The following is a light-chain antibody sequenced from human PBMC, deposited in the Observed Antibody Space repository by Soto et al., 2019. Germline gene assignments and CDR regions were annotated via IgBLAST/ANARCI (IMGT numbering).Light chain of an antibody. CDR2: DNN. J-gene: IGLJ3*02. Sequence: QSVLTQPPSVSAAPGQKVTISCSGSSSNIGHNYVSWYQQLPGTAPKLLIHDNNERPSGIPDRFSGSKSGTSATLGITGLQTGDEADYYCGTWDSSLSAGMFGGGTKLTVL. CDR3: GTWDSSLSAGM. V-gene: IGLV1-51*01. CDR1: SSNIGHNY.